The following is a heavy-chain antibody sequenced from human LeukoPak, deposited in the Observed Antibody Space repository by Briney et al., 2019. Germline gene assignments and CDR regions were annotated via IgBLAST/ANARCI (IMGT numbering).Heavy chain of an antibody. CDR2: ISNGGDYI. J-gene: IGHJ4*02. Sequence: GSLRLSCAASGFSFSTYGMIWVRQAPGKGLEWVSSISNGGDYIFHADSLKGRFTVSRDNANNSLYLQLNSLRAEDTAVYYCARHQGGYCSSTSCYEPIDCWGQGTLVTVSS. V-gene: IGHV3-21*01. D-gene: IGHD2-2*01. CDR3: ARHQGGYCSSTSCYEPIDC. CDR1: GFSFSTYG.